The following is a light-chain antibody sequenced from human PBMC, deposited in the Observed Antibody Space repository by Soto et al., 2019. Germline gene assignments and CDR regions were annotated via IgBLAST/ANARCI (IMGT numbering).Light chain of an antibody. CDR2: DAS. CDR1: QSVSSS. Sequence: ESVLPQSTATLSFSPGERATLSCRASQSVSSSLAWYQQKPGQAPRLLIYDASNRATGIPARFTGSGSGTDFTLTISSLEPEDFAVYYCQQRSDWPGLTFGGGTKVDIK. CDR3: QQRSDWPGLT. V-gene: IGKV3-11*01. J-gene: IGKJ4*01.